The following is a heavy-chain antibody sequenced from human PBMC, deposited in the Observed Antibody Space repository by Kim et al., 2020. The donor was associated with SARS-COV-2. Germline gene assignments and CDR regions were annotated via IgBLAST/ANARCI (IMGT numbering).Heavy chain of an antibody. Sequence: YYAESVKGRFTISRDNAKNSLYLQMSSVRAEDTAVYYCARDLASGWSPDYWGQGTLVTVSS. D-gene: IGHD6-19*01. V-gene: IGHV3-21*01. J-gene: IGHJ4*02. CDR3: ARDLASGWSPDY.